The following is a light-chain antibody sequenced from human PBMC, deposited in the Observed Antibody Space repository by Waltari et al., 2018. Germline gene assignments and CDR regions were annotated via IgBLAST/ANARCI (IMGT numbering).Light chain of an antibody. Sequence: QSALTQPASVSGSPGQSITISCTGTSSDVGASNLFSWYPQHPGKAPKLMIYEGSKRPSGVSNRFSGSKSGNTASLTISGLQAEDEADYYCCSYAGSSTWVFGGGTKLTVL. V-gene: IGLV2-23*01. J-gene: IGLJ3*02. CDR3: CSYAGSSTWV. CDR2: EGS. CDR1: SSDVGASNL.